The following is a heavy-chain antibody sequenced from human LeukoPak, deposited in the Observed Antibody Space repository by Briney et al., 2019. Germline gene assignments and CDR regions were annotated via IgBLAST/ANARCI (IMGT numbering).Heavy chain of an antibody. J-gene: IGHJ6*02. D-gene: IGHD3-9*01. CDR1: GFTSSSYW. CDR3: ASQDYDIGFMDV. CDR2: IKQDGSEK. V-gene: IGHV3-7*01. Sequence: GGSLRLSCAASGFTSSSYWMSWVRQAPGKGLEWVANIKQDGSEKYYVDSVKGRFTISRGNAKNSLYLQMNSLRAEDTAVYYCASQDYDIGFMDVWGQGTTVTVSS.